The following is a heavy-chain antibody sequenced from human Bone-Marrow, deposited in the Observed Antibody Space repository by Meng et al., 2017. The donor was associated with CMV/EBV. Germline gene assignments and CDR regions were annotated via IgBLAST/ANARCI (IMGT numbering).Heavy chain of an antibody. CDR2: VRSKPHSYAT. Sequence: LSLRDSAITRGRQAPGKGLEWVGRVRSKPHSYATAYAASVKGRFTISRDDSKDTAYPQMNSLKTEDTAVYYCTVYYYDRSGYINFDYWGQRTLVTVSS. CDR3: TVYYYDRSGYINFDY. J-gene: IGHJ4*02. CDR1: LSLRDSA. D-gene: IGHD3-22*01. V-gene: IGHV3-73*01.